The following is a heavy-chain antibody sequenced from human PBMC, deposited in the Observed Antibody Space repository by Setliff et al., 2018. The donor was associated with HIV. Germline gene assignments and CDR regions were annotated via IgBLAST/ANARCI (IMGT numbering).Heavy chain of an antibody. D-gene: IGHD2-21*01. CDR2: VYYSGST. CDR1: DASISNYH. J-gene: IGHJ5*02. CDR3: ARLFIPNYFDP. Sequence: NPSETLSLTCTVSDASISNYHWSWIRQPPGKGLEWIGYVYYSGSTNYNPSLKSRVTISIDTSTNQFSLKLSFVTAADTAVYYCARLFIPNYFDPWGQGTLVTVSS. V-gene: IGHV4-59*08.